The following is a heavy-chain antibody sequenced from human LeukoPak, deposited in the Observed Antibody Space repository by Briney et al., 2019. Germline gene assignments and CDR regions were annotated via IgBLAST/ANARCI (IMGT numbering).Heavy chain of an antibody. Sequence: SETLSLTCTVSGGSISSYYWSWIRQPPGKGLEWIGYIYYSGNTNYNPSLKSRVTISVDTSKNQFSLKLSSVTAADTAVYYCARDRALWFGESPYFDYWGQGTLVTVSS. V-gene: IGHV4-59*01. CDR1: GGSISSYY. J-gene: IGHJ4*02. D-gene: IGHD3-10*01. CDR3: ARDRALWFGESPYFDY. CDR2: IYYSGNT.